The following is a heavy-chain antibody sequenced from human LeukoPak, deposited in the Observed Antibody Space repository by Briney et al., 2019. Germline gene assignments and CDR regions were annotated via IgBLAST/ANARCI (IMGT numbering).Heavy chain of an antibody. CDR2: ISSSGSTI. V-gene: IGHV3-48*03. J-gene: IGHJ4*02. CDR3: AGGAFDNEGGGYY. CDR1: GFTFSSYE. Sequence: PGGSLRLSCAASGFTFSSYEMNWVRQAPGKGLEWVSYISSSGSTIYYADSVKGLFTISRDNAKNSLYMQMTIRRAQETGVYDFAGGAFDNEGGGYYWGQGTLVTVSS. D-gene: IGHD3-16*01.